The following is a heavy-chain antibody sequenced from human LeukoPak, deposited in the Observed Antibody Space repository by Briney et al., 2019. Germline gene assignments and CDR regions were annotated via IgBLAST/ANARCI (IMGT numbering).Heavy chain of an antibody. Sequence: SETLSLTCTVSGGSISNYYWSWIRQPAGKGLEWIGRIYSDGRTNYDLSLSSRLAMSVDTSKNQFSLKLSSVTAANTAVYYCARDLSSRGVISLDYWGQGTLVTVSS. CDR3: ARDLSSRGVISLDY. CDR1: GGSISNYY. CDR2: IYSDGRT. J-gene: IGHJ4*02. V-gene: IGHV4-4*07. D-gene: IGHD3-10*01.